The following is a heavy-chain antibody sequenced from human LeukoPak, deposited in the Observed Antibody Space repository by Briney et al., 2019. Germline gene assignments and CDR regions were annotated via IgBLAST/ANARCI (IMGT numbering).Heavy chain of an antibody. Sequence: ASVKVSCKASGYTFTSYYMHWVRQAPGQGLEWMGIINPSGGSTSYAQKFQGRVTMTRETSTSPVYMELSSLRPENTALYYCARTAARRFDYWGQGTLVTVSS. CDR2: INPSGGST. J-gene: IGHJ4*02. CDR1: GYTFTSYY. CDR3: ARTAARRFDY. D-gene: IGHD6-6*01. V-gene: IGHV1-46*01.